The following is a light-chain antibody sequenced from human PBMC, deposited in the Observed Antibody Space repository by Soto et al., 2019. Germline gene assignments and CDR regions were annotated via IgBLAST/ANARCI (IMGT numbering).Light chain of an antibody. Sequence: EIVLTQSPGTLSLSPGERATLSCRASQSVSSSYLAWYQQKPGQAPRLLIYGASSRATGIPDRFSGSGSGTDFTLTISRLEPEDFAVYYCQKYGSSPITFGQGTRRAIK. CDR1: QSVSSSY. CDR2: GAS. V-gene: IGKV3-20*01. CDR3: QKYGSSPIT. J-gene: IGKJ5*01.